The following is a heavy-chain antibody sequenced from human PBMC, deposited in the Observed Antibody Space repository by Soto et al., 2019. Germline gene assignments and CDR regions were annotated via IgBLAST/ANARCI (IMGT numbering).Heavy chain of an antibody. J-gene: IGHJ3*02. CDR1: GVSMSENDDY. V-gene: IGHV4-30-4*01. CDR2: IYDTWTT. Sequence: QVQLQEAGPGLVRPSQTLSLTCTVAGVSMSENDDYWSWLRQSPGQGLQWIGYIYDTWTTSYIPSLKSRFTMSADTSRNQFSLKMTSVTAADTALYFCARGIVRGGFDIWGQGTLVTVSS. D-gene: IGHD3-10*02. CDR3: ARGIVRGGFDI.